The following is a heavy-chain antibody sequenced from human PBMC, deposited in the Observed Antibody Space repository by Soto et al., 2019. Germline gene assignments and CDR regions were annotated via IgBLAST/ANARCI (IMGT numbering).Heavy chain of an antibody. CDR1: GASISDNS. D-gene: IGHD1-1*01. J-gene: IGHJ4*02. Sequence: QVQLQESGPGLVKPSEALSLACNVSGASISDNSWTWIRQPPGKGLEWIGYVYKSGTTNYDPSLKSRVTLSLDTAKNQFFLRLSSVTAADTAAYYCARIWYNFGHHGFDLWGRGTLVTVSS. CDR2: VYKSGTT. CDR3: ARIWYNFGHHGFDL. V-gene: IGHV4-59*13.